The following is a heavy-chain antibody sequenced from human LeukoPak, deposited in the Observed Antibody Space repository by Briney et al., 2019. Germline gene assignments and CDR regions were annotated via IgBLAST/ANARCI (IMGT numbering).Heavy chain of an antibody. D-gene: IGHD2-2*01. V-gene: IGHV1-18*01. CDR1: GYTFTSYG. CDR3: ARDPRRYCSSTSCYVLDY. Sequence: ASVKVSCKASGYTFTSYGISWVRQAPGQGLEWMGWISAYNGNTNYAQKLQGRVTMTTDTSTSTAYMELRSLRSDDTAVYYCARDPRRYCSSTSCYVLDYWGQGTLVTVSS. CDR2: ISAYNGNT. J-gene: IGHJ4*02.